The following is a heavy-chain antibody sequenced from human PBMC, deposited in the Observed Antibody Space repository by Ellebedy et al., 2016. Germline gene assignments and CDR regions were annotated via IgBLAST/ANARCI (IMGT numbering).Heavy chain of an antibody. CDR3: ARGGGYCSGGSCYRVGTSLDY. Sequence: SEALSLTCAVYGGSFSGYYWSWIRQPPGKGLEWIGEINHSGSTNYNSSLKSRVTISVDTSKNQFSLKLSSVTAADTAVYYCARGGGYCSGGSCYRVGTSLDYWGQGTLVTVSS. CDR2: INHSGST. CDR1: GGSFSGYY. D-gene: IGHD2-15*01. V-gene: IGHV4-34*01. J-gene: IGHJ4*02.